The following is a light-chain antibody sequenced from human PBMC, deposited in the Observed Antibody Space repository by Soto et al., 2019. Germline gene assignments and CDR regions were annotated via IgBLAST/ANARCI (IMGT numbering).Light chain of an antibody. CDR2: DAS. CDR3: QQGSNWPPGLT. CDR1: QSVSSY. J-gene: IGKJ4*01. V-gene: IGKV3-11*01. Sequence: EIVLTQSPATLSLSPGERATLSFSSSQSVSSYLAWYQQKPGQAPRLLIYDASNRATGIPARFSGSGSGTDFTLTISSLEPEDFAVYYCQQGSNWPPGLTFGGGTKVDI.